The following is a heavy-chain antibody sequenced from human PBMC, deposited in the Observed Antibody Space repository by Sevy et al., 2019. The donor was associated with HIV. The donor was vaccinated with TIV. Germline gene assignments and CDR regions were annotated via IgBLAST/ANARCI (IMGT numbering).Heavy chain of an antibody. CDR3: ARDPSRAVAGTERVYYYYYGMDV. CDR2: TYYRSKWYN. CDR1: GDSVSSNSAA. J-gene: IGHJ6*02. D-gene: IGHD6-19*01. V-gene: IGHV6-1*01. Sequence: SQTLSLTCAISGDSVSSNSAAWNWIRQSPSRGLEWLGRTYYRSKWYNDYAVSVKSRITVNPDTSKNQFYLQLNTLTPEDTAVYYCARDPSRAVAGTERVYYYYYGMDVWGQGTTVTVSS.